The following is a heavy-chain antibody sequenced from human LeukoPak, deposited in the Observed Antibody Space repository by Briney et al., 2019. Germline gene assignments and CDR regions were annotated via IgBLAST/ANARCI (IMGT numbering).Heavy chain of an antibody. D-gene: IGHD2-2*01. CDR1: GFTFSSYS. CDR3: ARRLYCSSTSCSYYFDY. CDR2: ISSSSSYI. J-gene: IGHJ4*02. V-gene: IGHV3-21*01. Sequence: GGSLRLSCAASGFTFSSYSMNWVRQAPGKGLEWVSSISSSSSYIYYADSVKGRFTTSRDNAKNSLYLQMNSLRAEDTAVYYCARRLYCSSTSCSYYFDYWGQGTLVTVSS.